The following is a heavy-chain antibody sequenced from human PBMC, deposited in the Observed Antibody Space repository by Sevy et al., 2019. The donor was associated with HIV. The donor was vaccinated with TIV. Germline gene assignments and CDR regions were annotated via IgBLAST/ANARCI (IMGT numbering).Heavy chain of an antibody. V-gene: IGHV1-69*13. CDR2: IIPIFGTA. Sequence: ASVKVSCKASGGTFSSYAICWVRQAPGQGLEWMGGIIPIFGTANYAQKFQGRVTITADESTSTAYMELSSLRSEDTAVYYCVRAKLRYFDWLSPRYGIDVGGQGTTVTVSS. J-gene: IGHJ6*02. CDR1: GGTFSSYA. CDR3: VRAKLRYFDWLSPRYGIDV. D-gene: IGHD3-9*01.